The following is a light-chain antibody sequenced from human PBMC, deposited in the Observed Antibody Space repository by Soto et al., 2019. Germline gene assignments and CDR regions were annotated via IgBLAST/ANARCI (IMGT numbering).Light chain of an antibody. CDR2: DAS. J-gene: IGKJ5*01. CDR1: ESVVSNY. V-gene: IGKV3D-20*02. Sequence: EIVLTQSPGTLSLSPGERATLSCRATESVVSNYLAWYQLKPGQAPRLLIYDASSRATGIPDRFSGSGSGTDFTLAISSLEPEDFGVYFCHQRNKFGQGTRLEIK. CDR3: HQRNK.